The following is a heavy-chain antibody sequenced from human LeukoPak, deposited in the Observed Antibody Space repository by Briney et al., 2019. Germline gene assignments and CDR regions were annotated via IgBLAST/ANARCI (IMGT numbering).Heavy chain of an antibody. J-gene: IGHJ6*02. CDR3: ARMTGGDCCPDYYYGMDV. Sequence: SETLSLTCTVSGGSISSYYWSWIRQPPGKGLEWIGYIYYSGSTNYNPSLKSRVTISVDTSKNQFSLKLSSVTAADTAVYYCARMTGGDCCPDYYYGMDVWGQGTTVTVSS. V-gene: IGHV4-59*01. CDR2: IYYSGST. CDR1: GGSISSYY. D-gene: IGHD2-21*02.